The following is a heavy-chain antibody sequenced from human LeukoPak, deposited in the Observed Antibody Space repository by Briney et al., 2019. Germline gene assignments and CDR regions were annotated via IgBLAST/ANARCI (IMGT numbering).Heavy chain of an antibody. Sequence: PSETLSLTCTVSGGSISSGDYYWSWIRQPPGKGLEWIGYIYYSGSTYYNPSLKSRVTISVDTSKNQFSLKLSSVTAADTAVYYCASESWRSGKNFDYWGQGTLVTVSS. J-gene: IGHJ4*02. CDR1: GGSISSGDYY. CDR2: IYYSGST. D-gene: IGHD3-3*01. V-gene: IGHV4-30-4*08. CDR3: ASESWRSGKNFDY.